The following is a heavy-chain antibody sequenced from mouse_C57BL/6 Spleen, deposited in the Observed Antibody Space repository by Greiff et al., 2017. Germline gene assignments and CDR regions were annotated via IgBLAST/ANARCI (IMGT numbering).Heavy chain of an antibody. CDR1: GFTFSNYW. CDR3: TNYAPFAY. CDR2: IRLKSDTFAT. J-gene: IGHJ3*01. D-gene: IGHD1-1*01. V-gene: IGHV6-3*01. Sequence: EVQLVESGGGLVQPGGSMKLSCVASGFTFSNYWMNWVRRSPEKGLEWVAQIRLKSDTFATHYVKSVKGRFTISRDESKRYVHLRIDNFRAEDTGIYYCTNYAPFAYWGKGTLVTVSA.